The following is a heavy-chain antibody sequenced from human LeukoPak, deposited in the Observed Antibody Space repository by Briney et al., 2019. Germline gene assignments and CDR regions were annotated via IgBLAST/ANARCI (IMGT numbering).Heavy chain of an antibody. CDR1: GGSISSSSYY. CDR2: FYYSGST. D-gene: IGHD3-10*01. Sequence: SETLSLTCTVSGGSISSSSYYWGWIRQPPGKGLEWIGSFYYSGSTYYNPSLKSRLTISIDTSKNQFSLKLSSVTAADTAVYYCAASLKVRGVINFDYWGQGTLVTVSS. J-gene: IGHJ4*02. CDR3: AASLKVRGVINFDY. V-gene: IGHV4-39*07.